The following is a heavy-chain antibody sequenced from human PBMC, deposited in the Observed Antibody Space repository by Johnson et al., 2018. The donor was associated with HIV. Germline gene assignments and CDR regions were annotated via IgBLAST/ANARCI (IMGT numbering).Heavy chain of an antibody. J-gene: IGHJ3*02. CDR3: ARASALDI. CDR1: GFTFSRYD. Sequence: VQLVESGGGLVQPGGSLRLSCAASGFTFSRYDMHWVRQAPGKGLEYVSGITNGGSTYSADSVKGRFTISRDNSRNTLYLQMGSLRPEDMAVYYCARASALDIGGQGTMVTVSS. CDR2: ITNGGST. V-gene: IGHV3-64*07.